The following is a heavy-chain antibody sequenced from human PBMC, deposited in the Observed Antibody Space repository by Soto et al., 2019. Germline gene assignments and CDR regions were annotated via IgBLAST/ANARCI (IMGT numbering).Heavy chain of an antibody. J-gene: IGHJ6*02. Sequence: QVQLQESGPGLVKPSQTLSLTCTVSGGSISSGGYYWSWIRQHPGKGLEWIGYIYYSGATYYNPSLKGRVTISVDTSKNQFSLKLSSVTAADTAVYYCARGGLGYCSGGSCYSAELSRYYYGTDVWGQGTTVTVSS. CDR1: GGSISSGGYY. CDR2: IYYSGAT. D-gene: IGHD2-15*01. V-gene: IGHV4-31*03. CDR3: ARGGLGYCSGGSCYSAELSRYYYGTDV.